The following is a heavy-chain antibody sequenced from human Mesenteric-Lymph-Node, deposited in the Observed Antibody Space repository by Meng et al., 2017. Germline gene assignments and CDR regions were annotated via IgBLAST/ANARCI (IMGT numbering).Heavy chain of an antibody. CDR2: IYPGDSDT. V-gene: IGHV5-51*01. CDR1: GYSFTSYW. J-gene: IGHJ4*02. D-gene: IGHD5-24*01. CDR3: ARRYNGISATDYYFDS. Sequence: GESLKISCKASGYSFTSYWIGWVRQMPGKGLEWMGIIYPGDSDTRYSPSFQGQVTISADKSITTAYLQWSSLKASDTAMYYCARRYNGISATDYYFDSWDQGTLVTVSS.